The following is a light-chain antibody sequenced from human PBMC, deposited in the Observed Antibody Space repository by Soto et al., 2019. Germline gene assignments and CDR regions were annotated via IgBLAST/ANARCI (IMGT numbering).Light chain of an antibody. V-gene: IGKV1-33*01. CDR3: QQYDNLPLT. CDR2: DAS. Sequence: DIQMTQSLSSLSASVGDRVTLTCKASQDISNYLNWYQQKPGKAPKLLIYDASNLETGVPSRFSGSGSGTDFTFTISSLQPEDIATYYCQQYDNLPLTFGGGTKVDIK. CDR1: QDISNY. J-gene: IGKJ4*01.